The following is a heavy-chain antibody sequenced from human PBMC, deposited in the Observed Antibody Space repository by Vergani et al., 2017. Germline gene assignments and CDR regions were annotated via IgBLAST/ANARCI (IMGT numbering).Heavy chain of an antibody. CDR1: GFTFSNFG. D-gene: IGHD1-26*01. J-gene: IGHJ6*03. CDR3: ARAFIVGATNFYYYCMDV. V-gene: IGHV3-30*02. Sequence: QVQLVESAGGAVQPGGSLRLSCAASGFTFSNFGMHWIRQAPGKGLEWLAYIGKDGINTRYRDAVKGRYTVSRDNSKDILYLQMNSLRAEDTAVYYCARAFIVGATNFYYYCMDVWGKGTTVTVSS. CDR2: IGKDGINT.